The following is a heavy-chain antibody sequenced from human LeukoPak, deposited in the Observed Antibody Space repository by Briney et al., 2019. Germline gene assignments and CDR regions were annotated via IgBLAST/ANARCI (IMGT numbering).Heavy chain of an antibody. Sequence: SETLSLTCTVSGGSISSYYWSWIRQPAGKGLGWIGLIYTSGSTNYNPSFKSRVTMSVDTSKNQFSLKLSSVTAADTAVYYCARDRAYCGGDCYYYFDYWGQGTLVTVSS. V-gene: IGHV4-4*07. CDR3: ARDRAYCGGDCYYYFDY. CDR1: GGSISSYY. J-gene: IGHJ4*02. D-gene: IGHD2-21*02. CDR2: IYTSGST.